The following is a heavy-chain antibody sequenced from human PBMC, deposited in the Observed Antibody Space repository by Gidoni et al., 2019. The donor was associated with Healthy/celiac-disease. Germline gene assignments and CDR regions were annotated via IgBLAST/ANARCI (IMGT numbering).Heavy chain of an antibody. Sequence: QLQLVESGGAVVQPGRSLRPPCTASGFTFSSYAMHWVRQAPGQGLEWVAVISYDGSNKYYADSVKGRFTISRDNSKNTLYLQMNSLRAEDTAVYYCARLNYGDYADYWGQGTLVTVSS. D-gene: IGHD4-17*01. J-gene: IGHJ4*02. CDR2: ISYDGSNK. CDR3: ARLNYGDYADY. V-gene: IGHV3-30-3*01. CDR1: GFTFSSYA.